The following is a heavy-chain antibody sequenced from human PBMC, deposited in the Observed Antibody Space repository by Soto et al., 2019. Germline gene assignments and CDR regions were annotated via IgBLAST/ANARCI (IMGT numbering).Heavy chain of an antibody. CDR1: GFTFSSYA. V-gene: IGHV3-23*01. J-gene: IGHJ6*02. Sequence: EVQLLESGGGLVQPGGSLRLSCAASGFTFSSYAMSWVRQAPGKGLEWVSTISGSGGSTYYADSVKGRFTISRDNSKNTLYVQMNSLRAEDTAVYYCAKFVSGSYHYYYGMDVWGQGTTVTVSS. D-gene: IGHD1-26*01. CDR3: AKFVSGSYHYYYGMDV. CDR2: ISGSGGST.